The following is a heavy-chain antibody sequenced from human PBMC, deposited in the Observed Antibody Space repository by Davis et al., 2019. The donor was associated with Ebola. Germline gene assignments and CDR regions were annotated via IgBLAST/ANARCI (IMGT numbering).Heavy chain of an antibody. CDR1: GYTFSSYY. CDR3: ARGGAKVAHYYGMDV. Sequence: AASVKVSCKASGYTFSSYYLHWVRQPPGQGLEWMAIISPITGSTNYAQKFQGRVTMTRDTSTSTVYMELSSLRSEDTAVYYCARGGAKVAHYYGMDVWGQGTTVTVSS. J-gene: IGHJ6*02. V-gene: IGHV1-46*01. CDR2: ISPITGST. D-gene: IGHD4-23*01.